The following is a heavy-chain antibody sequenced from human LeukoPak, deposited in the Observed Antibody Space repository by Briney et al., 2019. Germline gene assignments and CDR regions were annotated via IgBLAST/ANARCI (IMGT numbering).Heavy chain of an antibody. CDR3: VTFWGPGESDWFRDGMDV. J-gene: IGHJ6*02. D-gene: IGHD3-9*01. CDR2: IDRDGSHR. Sequence: GGSLRLSCVASTSTFSFSTYWMSWVRQAPGKGLEWVASIDRDGSHRYYVDSVKGRFTISRDNAKNSVYLQMNSLRVDDRGIYYCVTFWGPGESDWFRDGMDVWGQGTAVIVSS. CDR1: TSTFSFSTYW. V-gene: IGHV3-7*01.